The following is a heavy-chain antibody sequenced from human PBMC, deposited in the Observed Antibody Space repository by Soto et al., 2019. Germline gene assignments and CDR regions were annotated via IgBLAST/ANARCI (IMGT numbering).Heavy chain of an antibody. CDR2: IWYDGSNK. J-gene: IGHJ4*02. V-gene: IGHV3-33*01. CDR3: ARDGARITIFGVVNNFDY. D-gene: IGHD3-3*01. Sequence: PGGSLRLSCAASGFTFSSYGMHWVRQAPGKGLEWVAVIWYDGSNKYYADSVKGRFTISRDNSKNTLYLQMNSLRAEDTAVYYCARDGARITIFGVVNNFDYWGQGTLVTVSS. CDR1: GFTFSSYG.